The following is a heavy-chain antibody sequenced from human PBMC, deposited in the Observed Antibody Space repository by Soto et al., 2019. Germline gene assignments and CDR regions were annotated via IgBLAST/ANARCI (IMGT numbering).Heavy chain of an antibody. J-gene: IGHJ3*02. CDR1: GFTFSIYA. CDR3: AKLGSNGWYDAFDI. V-gene: IGHV3-23*01. Sequence: EVQLLESGGGLVQPGGSLRLSCAASGFTFSIYAMTWVHQAPGKGLEWVSTISGSGTSAYYADSVKGRFTFSRDNSKNTLYLQMNSLRAEDTALYYCAKLGSNGWYDAFDIWGQGTVVTVSS. D-gene: IGHD6-19*01. CDR2: ISGSGTSA.